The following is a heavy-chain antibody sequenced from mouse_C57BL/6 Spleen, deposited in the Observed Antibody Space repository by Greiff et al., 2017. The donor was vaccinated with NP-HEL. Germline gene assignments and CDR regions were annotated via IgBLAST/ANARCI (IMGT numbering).Heavy chain of an antibody. CDR1: GYTFTSYW. D-gene: IGHD2-12*01. V-gene: IGHV1-52*01. CDR3: ARLGSLYDLSMDY. Sequence: QVQLKQPGAELVRPGSSVKLSCKASGYTFTSYWMHWVKQRPIQGLEWIGNIDPSDSETHYNQKFKDKATLTVDKSSSTAYMQLSSLTSEDSAVYYCARLGSLYDLSMDYWGQGTSVTVSS. CDR2: IDPSDSET. J-gene: IGHJ4*01.